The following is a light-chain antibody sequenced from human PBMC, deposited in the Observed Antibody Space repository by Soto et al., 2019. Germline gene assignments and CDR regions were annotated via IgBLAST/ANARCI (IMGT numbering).Light chain of an antibody. CDR1: SSNIGAGYD. CDR3: QSYDSSLSGNVV. Sequence: QSVLTQPPSVSGAPGQRVTISCTGSSSNIGAGYDVHWYQQLPGTAPKLLIYGNSNRPSGVPDRFSGSKSGTSATLAITGFQAEDEADYYRQSYDSSLSGNVVFGGGTKLTVL. V-gene: IGLV1-40*01. J-gene: IGLJ2*01. CDR2: GNS.